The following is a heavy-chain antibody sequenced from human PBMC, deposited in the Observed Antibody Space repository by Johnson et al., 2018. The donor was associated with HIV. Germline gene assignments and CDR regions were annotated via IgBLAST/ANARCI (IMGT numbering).Heavy chain of an antibody. CDR3: AKETRDSRSAFDI. Sequence: HVQLVESGGGVVQPGRSLRLSCAASGFTFSSYAMHWVRQAPGKGLEWVAVISYDGSNKYYADSVKGRFTISRDNSKNTLYLQMNSLGAEDTAVYYCAKETRDSRSAFDIWGQGTLVTVSS. J-gene: IGHJ3*02. D-gene: IGHD4-11*01. CDR1: GFTFSSYA. CDR2: ISYDGSNK. V-gene: IGHV3-30-3*01.